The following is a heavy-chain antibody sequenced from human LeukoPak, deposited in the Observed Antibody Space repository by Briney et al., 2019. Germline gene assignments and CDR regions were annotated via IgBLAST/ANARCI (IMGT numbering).Heavy chain of an antibody. Sequence: GESLKISCKGSGYSFTSYWIGWVRQMPGKGLKWMGIIYPGDSDTRYSPSFQGQVTISADKSISTAYLQWSGLKASDTAMYYCARPYQVRGVIWYFDYWGQGTLVTVSS. V-gene: IGHV5-51*01. D-gene: IGHD3-10*02. CDR2: IYPGDSDT. J-gene: IGHJ4*02. CDR1: GYSFTSYW. CDR3: ARPYQVRGVIWYFDY.